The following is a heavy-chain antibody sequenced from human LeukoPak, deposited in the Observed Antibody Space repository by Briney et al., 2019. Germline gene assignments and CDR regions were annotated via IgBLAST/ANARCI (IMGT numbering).Heavy chain of an antibody. J-gene: IGHJ4*02. D-gene: IGHD1-14*01. CDR1: GGSLSSGGYY. Sequence: SETLFLTCTVSGGSLSSGGYYWSWIRHHPGMGLEWIGSIYYSGSTYYTPSLRSRVNISVDTSKSQFALNLTSVTAADTAVYYCARVPSARNGFDYWGQGTLVTVSS. V-gene: IGHV4-31*03. CDR2: IYYSGST. CDR3: ARVPSARNGFDY.